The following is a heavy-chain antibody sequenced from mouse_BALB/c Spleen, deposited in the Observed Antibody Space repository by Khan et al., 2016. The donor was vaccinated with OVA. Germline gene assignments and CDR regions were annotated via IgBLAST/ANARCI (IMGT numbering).Heavy chain of an antibody. V-gene: IGHV3-1*02. D-gene: IGHD2-1*01. CDR2: INFGGSI. J-gene: IGHJ4*01. Sequence: EVQLQESGPDLVKPSQSLSLTCTVTGYSITSGDSWHWSRQFPGNKLEWMAYINFGGSINYNPSLKSRIPVTRDTTKNQFFLQLNSMTTEDTATYYYARDGNYIDYWGQGTSVTVSS. CDR1: GYSITSGDS. CDR3: ARDGNYIDY.